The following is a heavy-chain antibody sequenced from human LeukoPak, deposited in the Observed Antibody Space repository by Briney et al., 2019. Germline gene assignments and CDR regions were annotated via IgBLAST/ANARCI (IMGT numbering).Heavy chain of an antibody. J-gene: IGHJ6*02. CDR2: IYTSGST. CDR3: ARDESTIFGVARYGMDV. V-gene: IGHV4-4*07. CDR1: GGSFSGYY. D-gene: IGHD3-3*01. Sequence: SETLSLTCAVYGGSFSGYYWSWIRQPAGKGLEWIGRIYTSGSTNYNPSLKSRVTMSVDTSKNQFPLKLSSVTAADTAVYYCARDESTIFGVARYGMDVWGQGTTVTVSS.